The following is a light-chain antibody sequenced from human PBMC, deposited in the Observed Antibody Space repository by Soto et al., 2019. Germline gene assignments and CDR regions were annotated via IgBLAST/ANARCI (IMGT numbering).Light chain of an antibody. CDR2: DAS. CDR1: QSVSSY. Sequence: EIVLTQSPATLSLSPGERATLSCRASQSVSSYLAWYQQKPGQAPRLLIYDASNRATGIPARFSGSGSGTDFTLTISSLEPEDFAVYYCPQRSNWPPITFGQGTRLETK. V-gene: IGKV3-11*01. J-gene: IGKJ5*01. CDR3: PQRSNWPPIT.